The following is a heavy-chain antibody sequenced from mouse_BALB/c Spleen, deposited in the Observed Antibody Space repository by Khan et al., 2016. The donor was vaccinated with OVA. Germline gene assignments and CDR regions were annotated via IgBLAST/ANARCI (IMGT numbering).Heavy chain of an antibody. CDR3: ARSGYDYGRGALFAY. CDR2: IWSAGST. CDR1: GFSLNNYS. J-gene: IGHJ3*01. D-gene: IGHD2-4*01. Sequence: QVQLKQSGPGLVQPSQSLSITCTVSGFSLNNYSVHWVRQSPGKGLEWLGVIWSAGSTDYNAAFISRLTNSKDNSRSQDLFKMNSLKPNDTAIYFCARSGYDYGRGALFAYWGQGTLVTVSA. V-gene: IGHV2-2*02.